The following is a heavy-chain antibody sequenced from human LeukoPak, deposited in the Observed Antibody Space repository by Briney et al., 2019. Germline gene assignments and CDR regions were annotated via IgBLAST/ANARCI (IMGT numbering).Heavy chain of an antibody. CDR1: GGSISSYY. CDR2: IYYSGST. CDR3: ARPSRIAARPGWAFDI. J-gene: IGHJ3*02. V-gene: IGHV4-59*08. D-gene: IGHD6-6*01. Sequence: PSETLSLTCTVSGGSISSYYWSWIRQPPGKGLEWIGYIYYSGSTNCNPSLKGRVTISVDTSKNQFSLKLSSVTAADTAVYYCARPSRIAARPGWAFDIWGQGTMVTVSS.